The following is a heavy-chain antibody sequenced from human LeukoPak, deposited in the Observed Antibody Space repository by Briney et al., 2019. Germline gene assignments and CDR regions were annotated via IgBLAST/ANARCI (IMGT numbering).Heavy chain of an antibody. J-gene: IGHJ4*02. CDR3: ARDGYSAHDGL. D-gene: IGHD5-12*01. Sequence: SETLSLTCTVSGGSISSYYWSWVRQPPGKGLEWIGEINHSGSTNYNPSLKSRVTISVDTSKNQSSLQLSSVTAADTAVYYCARDGYSAHDGLWGQGTLVTVSS. V-gene: IGHV4-59*01. CDR2: INHSGST. CDR1: GGSISSYY.